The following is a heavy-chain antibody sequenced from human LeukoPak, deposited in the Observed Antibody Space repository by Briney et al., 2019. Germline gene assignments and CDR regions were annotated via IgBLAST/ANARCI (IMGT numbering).Heavy chain of an antibody. CDR3: ARVGAGGAAAGTADY. CDR2: IYYSGST. J-gene: IGHJ4*02. CDR1: GGSISSSSYY. V-gene: IGHV4-39*07. D-gene: IGHD6-13*01. Sequence: SETLSLTCTVSGGSISSSSYYWGWIRQPPGKGLEWIGSIYYSGSTYYNPSLKSRVTISVDTSKNQFSLKLSSVTAADTAVYYCARVGAGGAAAGTADYWGQGTLVTVSS.